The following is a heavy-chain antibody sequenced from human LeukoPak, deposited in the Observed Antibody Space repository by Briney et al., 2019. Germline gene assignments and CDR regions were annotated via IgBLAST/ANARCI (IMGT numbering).Heavy chain of an antibody. CDR1: GFTFSDYY. J-gene: IGHJ4*02. CDR2: ISSSSSYT. Sequence: GGSLRLSCAASGFTFSDYYMSWIRQAPGKGLEWVSDISSSSSYTNYADSVKGRFTISKDNAKNSLYLQMNSLRAEDTAVYYCVRGGRVTTVINYWGQGTLVTVSS. D-gene: IGHD4-17*01. CDR3: VRGGRVTTVINY. V-gene: IGHV3-11*03.